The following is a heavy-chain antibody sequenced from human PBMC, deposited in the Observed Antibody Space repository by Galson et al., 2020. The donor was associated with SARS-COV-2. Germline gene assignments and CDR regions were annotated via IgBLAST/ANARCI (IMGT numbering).Heavy chain of an antibody. D-gene: IGHD6-19*01. V-gene: IGHV3-48*02. CDR3: AREQWPYYFDC. CDR2: ISRDSVDI. Sequence: GESLKISCAASGFTFSSYDMNWVRQAPGQGLEWVSYISRDSVDIFYADSVKGRFSISRDNAENSLDLQMNNLRDEDTAVYYCAREQWPYYFDCWGQGTLVTVSS. J-gene: IGHJ4*02. CDR1: GFTFSSYD.